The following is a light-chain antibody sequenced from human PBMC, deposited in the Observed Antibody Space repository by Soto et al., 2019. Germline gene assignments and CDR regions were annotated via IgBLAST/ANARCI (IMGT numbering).Light chain of an antibody. J-gene: IGLJ1*01. CDR2: EVS. V-gene: IGLV2-14*01. Sequence: QSALTQPASVSGSPGQSITISCTGTSSDVGGYNYVSWYQQHPGKAPKLMIYEVSNRPSGVSNRFSGSKSGNTASLTISGLQAEDEADYYCSSYRSSSTLGVFGTGTKVTV. CDR3: SSYRSSSTLGV. CDR1: SSDVGGYNY.